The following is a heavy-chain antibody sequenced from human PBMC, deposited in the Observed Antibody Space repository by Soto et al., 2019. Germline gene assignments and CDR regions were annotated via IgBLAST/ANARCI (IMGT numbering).Heavy chain of an antibody. Sequence: SETLSLTCTVSGGSISSYYWSWIRQPPGKGLEWIGYIYYSGSTNYNPSLKSRVTISVDTSKNQFSLKLSSVTAADTAVYYCAREHVITMVRGVISSYYYYMDVWGKGTTVTVSS. CDR3: AREHVITMVRGVISSYYYYMDV. CDR2: IYYSGST. CDR1: GGSISSYY. D-gene: IGHD3-10*01. J-gene: IGHJ6*03. V-gene: IGHV4-59*01.